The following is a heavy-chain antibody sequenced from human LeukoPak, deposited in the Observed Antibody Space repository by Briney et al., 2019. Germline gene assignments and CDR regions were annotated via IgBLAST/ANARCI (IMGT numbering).Heavy chain of an antibody. D-gene: IGHD3-10*01. J-gene: IGHJ3*02. CDR1: GFTFSSYA. V-gene: IGHV3-23*01. CDR3: ARAKYYYGSGSYYDAFDI. CDR2: ISGSGGST. Sequence: PGGSLRLSCAASGFTFSSYAMSWVRQAPGKGLEWVSAISGSGGSTYYADSVKGRFTISRDNAKNTLYLQMNSLRAEDTAVYYCARAKYYYGSGSYYDAFDIWGQGTMVTVSS.